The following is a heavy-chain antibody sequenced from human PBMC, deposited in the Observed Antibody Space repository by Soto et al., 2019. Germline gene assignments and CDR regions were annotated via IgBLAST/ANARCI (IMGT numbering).Heavy chain of an antibody. V-gene: IGHV3-21*02. D-gene: IGHD4-17*01. CDR3: VRGSYGDYDS. Sequence: EVQLVESGGGLVKPGGSLRLSCAASGFTFSAYTMNWVRQAPGKGLEWVSSLDPSSTYIYYADSVKGRFTLSRDNAKNSLCLRLNSLRADDTALYYGVRGSYGDYDSWGQGTLVTVSS. CDR2: LDPSSTYI. CDR1: GFTFSAYT. J-gene: IGHJ5*01.